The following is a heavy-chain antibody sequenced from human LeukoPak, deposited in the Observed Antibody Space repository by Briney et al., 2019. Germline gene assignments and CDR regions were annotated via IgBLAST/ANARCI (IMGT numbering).Heavy chain of an antibody. D-gene: IGHD2-2*01. Sequence: ASVKVSCKASGYTFTSYDINWVRQATGQGLEWMGWMNPNSGNTGYAQKFQGGVTMTRNTSISTAYMELSSLRSEDTAVYYCARADPLGYCSSTSCLHDAFDIWGQGTMVTVSS. CDR2: MNPNSGNT. V-gene: IGHV1-8*01. CDR1: GYTFTSYD. J-gene: IGHJ3*02. CDR3: ARADPLGYCSSTSCLHDAFDI.